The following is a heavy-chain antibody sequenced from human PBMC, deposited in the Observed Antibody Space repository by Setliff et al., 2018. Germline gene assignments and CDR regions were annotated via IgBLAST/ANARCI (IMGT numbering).Heavy chain of an antibody. CDR2: ITGGGGST. Sequence: GSLRLSCAASRFTFSNYAMSWVRRAPGKGLAWASGITGGGGSTYYADPVKGRFTISRDNSKNTLYLQMNSLRAEDTAVYYCVKDRYCSDASCSPDYFDYWGQGTLVTVSS. CDR3: VKDRYCSDASCSPDYFDY. CDR1: RFTFSNYA. D-gene: IGHD2-15*01. J-gene: IGHJ4*02. V-gene: IGHV3-23*01.